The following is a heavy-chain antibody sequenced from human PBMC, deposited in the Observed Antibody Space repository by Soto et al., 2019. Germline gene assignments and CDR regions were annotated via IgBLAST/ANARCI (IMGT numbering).Heavy chain of an antibody. V-gene: IGHV3-33*01. D-gene: IGHD3-3*01. Sequence: QVQLVESGGGVVQPGRSLRLSCAASGFTFSSYGMHWVRQAPGKGLEWVAVIWYDGSNKYYADSVKGRFTISRDNSENTLYLQMNSLRAEDTAVYYCARVTSDYDFWSGYYTDYWGQGTLVTVSS. J-gene: IGHJ4*02. CDR3: ARVTSDYDFWSGYYTDY. CDR1: GFTFSSYG. CDR2: IWYDGSNK.